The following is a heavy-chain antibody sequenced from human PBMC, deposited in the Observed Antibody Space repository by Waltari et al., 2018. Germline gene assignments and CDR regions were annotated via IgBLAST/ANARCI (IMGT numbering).Heavy chain of an antibody. Sequence: EVQLVESGGGLVQPGGSLRLSCAASGFTFSDHYMDWVRQAPGTGLEWVGRTRNKANSYTTEYAASVKGRFTISRDDSKNSLYLQMNSLKTEDTAVYYCARGPSGYSYGGEAFDIWGQGTMVTVSS. D-gene: IGHD5-18*01. CDR1: GFTFSDHY. CDR2: TRNKANSYTT. V-gene: IGHV3-72*01. J-gene: IGHJ3*02. CDR3: ARGPSGYSYGGEAFDI.